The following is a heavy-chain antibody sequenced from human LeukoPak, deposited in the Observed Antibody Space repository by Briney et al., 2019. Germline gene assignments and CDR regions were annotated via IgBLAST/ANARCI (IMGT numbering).Heavy chain of an antibody. Sequence: ASVKVSCKASGYTFTGYYMHWVRQAPGQGLEWMGWINPNSGGTNYAQKFQGRVTMTRDTSISTAYMELSRLRSDDTAVYYCAREPTASLEYYYYMDVWGKGTTVTVSS. V-gene: IGHV1-2*02. J-gene: IGHJ6*03. D-gene: IGHD1-1*01. CDR2: INPNSGGT. CDR3: AREPTASLEYYYYMDV. CDR1: GYTFTGYY.